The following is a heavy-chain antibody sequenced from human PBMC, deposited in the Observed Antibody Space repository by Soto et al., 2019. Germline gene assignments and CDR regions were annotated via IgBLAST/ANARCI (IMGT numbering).Heavy chain of an antibody. CDR1: GFSLTSNKW. Sequence: QVQLQESGPGLVKPSGTLSLTCTVSGFSLTSNKWLSWVRQSPGKSLEWIGEIYHSGASYHNSAFSGRVTISMDKSKNQISLIMTSVSAADTAVYFCVRDSRYCTDGGCSIMRDAFDVWGQRTLVTVSS. D-gene: IGHD2-8*01. CDR3: VRDSRYCTDGGCSIMRDAFDV. V-gene: IGHV4-4*02. J-gene: IGHJ3*01. CDR2: IYHSGAS.